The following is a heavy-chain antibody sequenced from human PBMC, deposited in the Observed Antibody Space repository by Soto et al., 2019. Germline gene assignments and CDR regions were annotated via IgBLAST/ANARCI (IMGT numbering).Heavy chain of an antibody. CDR2: IYYSGST. CDR1: GGSISSYY. J-gene: IGHJ6*03. D-gene: IGHD2-15*01. Sequence: SETLSLTCTVSGGSISSYYWSWIRQPPGKGLEWIGYIYYSGSTNYNPSLKSRVTISVDTSKNQFSLKLSSVTAADTAVYYCARYEGYCSGGSCYPSNYYYYYMDVWGKGTTVTAP. CDR3: ARYEGYCSGGSCYPSNYYYYYMDV. V-gene: IGHV4-59*01.